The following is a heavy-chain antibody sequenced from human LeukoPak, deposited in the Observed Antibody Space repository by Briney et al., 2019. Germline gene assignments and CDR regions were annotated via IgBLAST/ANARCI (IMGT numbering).Heavy chain of an antibody. V-gene: IGHV3-74*01. CDR1: GFTFSSYW. D-gene: IGHD3-22*01. Sequence: GGSLRLSCAASGFTFSSYWMHWVRQAPGKGLVWVSRINSDGSSTSYADSVKGRFTISRDNAKNTLYPQMNSLRAEDTAVYYCAKGGGYYDSSGYYPPGYWGQGTLVTVSS. CDR2: INSDGSST. J-gene: IGHJ4*02. CDR3: AKGGGYYDSSGYYPPGY.